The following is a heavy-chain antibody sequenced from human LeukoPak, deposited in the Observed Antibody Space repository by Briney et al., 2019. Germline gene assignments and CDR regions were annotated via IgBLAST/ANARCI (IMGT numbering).Heavy chain of an antibody. D-gene: IGHD2-2*01. J-gene: IGHJ6*02. CDR2: ISSYNGNT. CDR1: GYTFTSYG. V-gene: IGHV1-18*01. Sequence: ASVKVSCKASGYTFTSYGISWVRQAPGQGLEWMGWISSYNGNTNYAQKLQGRVTMSTDTSTGTAYMELSSLRSEDTAVYYCARAPLYCSSTSCYAWNYYYYGMDVWGQGTTVTVSS. CDR3: ARAPLYCSSTSCYAWNYYYYGMDV.